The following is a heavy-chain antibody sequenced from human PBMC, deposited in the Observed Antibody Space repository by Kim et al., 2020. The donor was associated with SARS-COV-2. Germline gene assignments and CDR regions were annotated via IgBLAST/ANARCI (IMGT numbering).Heavy chain of an antibody. J-gene: IGHJ5*02. CDR3: ASTPHYYYGSGTTRAWFDP. V-gene: IGHV3-11*06. Sequence: GRFTISRDNGKNSLYLQMNSLRAEDTAVYYCASTPHYYYGSGTTRAWFDPWGQGTLVTVSS. D-gene: IGHD3-10*01.